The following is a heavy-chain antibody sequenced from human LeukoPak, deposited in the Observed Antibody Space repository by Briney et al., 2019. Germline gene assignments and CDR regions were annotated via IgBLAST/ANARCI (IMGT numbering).Heavy chain of an antibody. V-gene: IGHV4-59*01. CDR2: MDSSGSI. CDR3: TRGYYEPFDR. Sequence: SETLSLTCTVAGGSISSSYWSWIRQSPGKGLEWIGNMDSSGSIKYNPSLRRRVTMSLDTSKNQVSLKLRSVTAADTATYYCTRGYYEPFDRWGQGTLVIVSS. J-gene: IGHJ5*02. CDR1: GGSISSSY. D-gene: IGHD3-22*01.